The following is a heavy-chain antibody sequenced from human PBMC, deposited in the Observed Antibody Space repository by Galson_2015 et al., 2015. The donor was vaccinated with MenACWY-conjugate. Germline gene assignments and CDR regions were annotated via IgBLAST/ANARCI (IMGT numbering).Heavy chain of an antibody. J-gene: IGHJ6*02. CDR1: GYSFTNYW. CDR2: FNPANSET. Sequence: QSGAEVKKPGESLTISCKGSGYSFTNYWIGWVRQMPGKGLEWMGLFNPANSETRYSPSFQGQVTISADKSISTAYIQWDSLQASDTAMYYCARHPPGGRGMDVWGQGTTVTVSS. CDR3: ARHPPGGRGMDV. D-gene: IGHD1-26*01. V-gene: IGHV5-51*01.